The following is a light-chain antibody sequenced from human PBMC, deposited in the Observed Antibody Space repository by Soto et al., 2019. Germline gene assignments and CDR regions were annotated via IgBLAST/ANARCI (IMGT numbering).Light chain of an antibody. J-gene: IGLJ1*01. CDR2: EVS. Sequence: QSALTQPASVSGSPGQSITISCTGTSSDVGSYNFVSWYQHHPGKAPKLIIYEVSNRPSGVSNRFSGSKSGNTASLTISGLQADDEAEYYCSLYTTDSTYVFGTGTKVTVL. V-gene: IGLV2-14*01. CDR3: SLYTTDSTYV. CDR1: SSDVGSYNF.